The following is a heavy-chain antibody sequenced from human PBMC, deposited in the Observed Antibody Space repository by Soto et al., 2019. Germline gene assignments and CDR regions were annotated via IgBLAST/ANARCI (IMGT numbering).Heavy chain of an antibody. Sequence: SETLSLTCTVSGGSITSYYGNWIRQPPGKGLEWIGYIYSSGSTNYNPSLKGRVTMSLDTSKNQVSLNVASVTAADTAVYYCAATPRYWGQGRLVTVSS. V-gene: IGHV4-59*01. CDR1: GGSITSYY. J-gene: IGHJ4*02. CDR3: AATPRY. CDR2: IYSSGST. D-gene: IGHD2-15*01.